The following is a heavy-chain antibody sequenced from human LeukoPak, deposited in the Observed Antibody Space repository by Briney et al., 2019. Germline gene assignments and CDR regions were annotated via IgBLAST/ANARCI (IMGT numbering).Heavy chain of an antibody. CDR2: ISGGGFGT. CDR1: GLPFSNYA. J-gene: IGHJ4*02. Sequence: QSGGSLRLSCAASGLPFSNYAMSWVRQAPGKGLEWVSAISGGGFGTYYADSVKGRFTISRDNPKNTLYLLTNSLRAEDTAVYYCVQMAPYCGGDCYFDYWGQGTLVTVSS. D-gene: IGHD2-21*02. V-gene: IGHV3-23*01. CDR3: VQMAPYCGGDCYFDY.